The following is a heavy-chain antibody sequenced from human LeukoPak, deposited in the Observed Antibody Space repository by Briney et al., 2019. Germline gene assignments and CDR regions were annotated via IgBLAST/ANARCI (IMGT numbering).Heavy chain of an antibody. CDR2: INPNSGGT. CDR1: GYTFNVYF. D-gene: IGHD1-26*01. CDR3: ASGRGSGSLR. Sequence: ASVTVSCKASGYTFNVYFMQWVRQAPGQGLAWMGWINPNSGGTNYAQKFQGRVTMTLDTSNSAAYMELTSLTPDDTAIYYCASGRGSGSLRWGQGTLVTVSS. J-gene: IGHJ4*02. V-gene: IGHV1-2*02.